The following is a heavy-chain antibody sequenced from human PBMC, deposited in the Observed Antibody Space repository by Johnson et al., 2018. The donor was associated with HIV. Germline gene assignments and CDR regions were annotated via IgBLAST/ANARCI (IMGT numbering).Heavy chain of an antibody. CDR2: INWNGGST. Sequence: EVQLVESGGGVARPGGSLRLSCAASGFTFDDYGMSWVRQDPGKGLEWVSGINWNGGSTGYADSVKGRFTISRDNTKNSLYLQMNSLRAEDTAVYYCSTDVTDTVTTYYNAFDVWGQGTMVTVSS. CDR1: GFTFDDYG. D-gene: IGHD4-11*01. J-gene: IGHJ3*01. CDR3: STDVTDTVTTYYNAFDV. V-gene: IGHV3-20*04.